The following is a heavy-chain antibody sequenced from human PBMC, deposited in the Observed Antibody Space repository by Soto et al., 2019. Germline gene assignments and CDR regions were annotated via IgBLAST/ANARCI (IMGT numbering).Heavy chain of an antibody. Sequence: PSETLSLTCAVYGGYFSGYYWSRIRQPPGKGLEWIGEINHSGSTNYNPSLKSRVTISVDTSKSQFSLKLSSVTAADTAVYYCARGKISATFWFAPWGQGPLVTVSS. CDR3: ARGKISATFWFAP. J-gene: IGHJ5*02. V-gene: IGHV4-34*01. D-gene: IGHD6-25*01. CDR1: GGYFSGYY. CDR2: INHSGST.